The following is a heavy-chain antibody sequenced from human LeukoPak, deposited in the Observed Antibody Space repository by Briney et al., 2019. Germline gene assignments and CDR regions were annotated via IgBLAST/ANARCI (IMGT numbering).Heavy chain of an antibody. Sequence: PSETLSLTCTVSGDSISSGDYYWSWIRQPPGKGLEWIGEINDSGSTNYIPSLKSRVTISVDTSKNQFSLKLSSVTAADTAVYYCAREGLDSSGYYGNPFDYWGQGTLVTVSS. J-gene: IGHJ4*02. D-gene: IGHD3-22*01. V-gene: IGHV4-39*07. CDR3: AREGLDSSGYYGNPFDY. CDR2: INDSGST. CDR1: GDSISSGDYY.